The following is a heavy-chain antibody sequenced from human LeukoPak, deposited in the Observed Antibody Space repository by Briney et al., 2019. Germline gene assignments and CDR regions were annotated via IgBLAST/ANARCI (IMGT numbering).Heavy chain of an antibody. D-gene: IGHD3-3*01. CDR1: GGSIRSTSYY. CDR2: IYYSGST. CDR3: GRLFYDFWSGHYYYYMDV. V-gene: IGHV4-39*01. Sequence: PSETLSLTCTVSGGSIRSTSYYWAWIRQPPGKGLEWIGSIYYSGSTYYNPSLKSRVTISVDTSKNQFSLKLSSVTAADTPVYYCGRLFYDFWSGHYYYYMDVWGKGTTVTVSS. J-gene: IGHJ6*03.